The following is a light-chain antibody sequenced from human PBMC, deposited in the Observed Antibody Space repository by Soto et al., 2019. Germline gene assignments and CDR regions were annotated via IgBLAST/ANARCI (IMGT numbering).Light chain of an antibody. CDR2: GAS. J-gene: IGKJ2*01. CDR1: QSVSSSY. V-gene: IGKV3-20*01. Sequence: ENVLTQSPGTLSLSPGERVTLSCRASQSVSSSYLAWYQQKPGQAPRLLIYGASSRATGIADRFSGSGSGTDFTLTISRLEPEDFAVYYCQQYGSSTAMYTFGQGTKLEIK. CDR3: QQYGSSTAMYT.